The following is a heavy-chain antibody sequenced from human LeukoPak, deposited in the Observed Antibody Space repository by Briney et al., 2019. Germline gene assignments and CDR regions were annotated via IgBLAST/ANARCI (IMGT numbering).Heavy chain of an antibody. CDR3: ARLGNYNYFDY. Sequence: PSETLSLTCTVSGGSISSSSYYWGWIRQPPGKGLEWVGGIYYSGSTYYNPSLKSRVTISVDTSKNQFSLKLSSVTAADTAVYYCARLGNYNYFDYWGQGTLVTVSS. CDR1: GGSISSSSYY. CDR2: IYYSGST. D-gene: IGHD1-7*01. V-gene: IGHV4-39*01. J-gene: IGHJ4*02.